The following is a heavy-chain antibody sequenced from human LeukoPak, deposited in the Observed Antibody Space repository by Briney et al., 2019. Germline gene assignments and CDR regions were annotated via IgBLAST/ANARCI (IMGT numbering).Heavy chain of an antibody. D-gene: IGHD5-18*01. Sequence: ASVKVSCKASGYTFTGCYMHWVRQAPGQGLEWMGWINPNSGGTNYAQKFQGRVTMTRDTSISTAYMELSRLRSDDTAVYYCARARGKQLWLDYWGQGTLVTVSS. J-gene: IGHJ4*02. CDR3: ARARGKQLWLDY. V-gene: IGHV1-2*02. CDR2: INPNSGGT. CDR1: GYTFTGCY.